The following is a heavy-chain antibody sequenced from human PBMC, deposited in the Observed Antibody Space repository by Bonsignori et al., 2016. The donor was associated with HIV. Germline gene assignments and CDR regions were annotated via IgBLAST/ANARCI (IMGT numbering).Heavy chain of an antibody. V-gene: IGHV4-4*07. Sequence: GSLRLSCTVSGGSISSYYWSWIRQPAGKGLEWIGRIYTSGSTNYNPSLKSRVTMSVDTSKNLFSLKLSSVTAADTAVYYCASGGDSLNFYYYMDVWGKGTTVTVSS. CDR3: ASGGDSLNFYYYMDV. CDR1: GGSISSYY. CDR2: IYTSGST. J-gene: IGHJ6*03. D-gene: IGHD3-10*01.